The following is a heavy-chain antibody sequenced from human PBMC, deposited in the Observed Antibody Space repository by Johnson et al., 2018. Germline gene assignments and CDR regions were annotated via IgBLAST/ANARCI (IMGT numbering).Heavy chain of an antibody. CDR1: GGSISSGNFY. V-gene: IGHV4-61*02. Sequence: QVQLQESGPGLVKPAQTLSLTCTVSGGSISSGNFYWSWFRQPAGKGLEWIARIYTHGNTYYNPSLSTRVTIYLATSKNQFSLEMNSVTAADTAVYYCARGGPASDIWRQGTMVTVSS. CDR2: IYTHGNT. CDR3: ARGGPASDI. J-gene: IGHJ3*02.